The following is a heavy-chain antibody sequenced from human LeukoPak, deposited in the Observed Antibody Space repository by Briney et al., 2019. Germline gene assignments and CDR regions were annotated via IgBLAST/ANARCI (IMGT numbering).Heavy chain of an antibody. CDR3: AREYSRAGTILGYCSGDICYPYYLDF. CDR1: GGSISNYY. V-gene: IGHV4-4*07. CDR2: IYTSGIT. D-gene: IGHD2-15*01. J-gene: IGHJ4*02. Sequence: SETLSLTCTVSGGSISNYYWNWIRQPAGKGLEWIGRIYTSGITNYNPSLKSRVTMSVDTSKNQFSLKLSSVTAADTAVYYCAREYSRAGTILGYCSGDICYPYYLDFWGQGALVTVSS.